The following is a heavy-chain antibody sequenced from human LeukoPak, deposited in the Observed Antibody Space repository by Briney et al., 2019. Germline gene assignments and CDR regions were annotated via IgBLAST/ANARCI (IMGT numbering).Heavy chain of an antibody. V-gene: IGHV1-18*01. CDR3: ARDQKYFDY. CDR2: ISGYNGNT. Sequence: GGSLRLSCAASGFTFSSYAMHWVRQAPGQGLEWMGWISGYNGNTNYAQKFQGRVTMTTDTSTSTAYMELRSLTSDDTAVYYCARDQKYFDYWGQGTLVTVSS. CDR1: GFTFSSYA. J-gene: IGHJ4*02.